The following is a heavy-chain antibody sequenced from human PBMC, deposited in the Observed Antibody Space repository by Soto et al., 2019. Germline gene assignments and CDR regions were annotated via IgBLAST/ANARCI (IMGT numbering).Heavy chain of an antibody. Sequence: ASVKVSCKASGYPFTNYNMHWVRQAPGQGLEWMGWINTGNGNTKYSQKFQGRVTITRDTSTSTAYLELSSLRSEDSAVYYCARDYTSSYNYDSTNYGYFDFWGLGTLVTVSS. J-gene: IGHJ4*02. D-gene: IGHD3-22*01. V-gene: IGHV1-3*04. CDR3: ARDYTSSYNYDSTNYGYFDF. CDR1: GYPFTNYN. CDR2: INTGNGNT.